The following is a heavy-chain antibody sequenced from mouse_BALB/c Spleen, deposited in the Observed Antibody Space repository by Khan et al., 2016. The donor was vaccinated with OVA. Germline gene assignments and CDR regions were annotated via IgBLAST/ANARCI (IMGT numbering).Heavy chain of an antibody. CDR3: ARSTDRYAFAY. CDR2: MIYTGYT. D-gene: IGHD2-14*01. V-gene: IGHV3-8*02. Sequence: VQLKESGPSLVKPSQTLSLTCSVTGDSITSGYWSWIRKFPGNKLEYMGYMIYTGYTYYNPSLKSRISITRHTSKTQYYLQLNSVTTEDTATYYCARSTDRYAFAYWGQGTLVTVSA. CDR1: GDSITSGY. J-gene: IGHJ3*01.